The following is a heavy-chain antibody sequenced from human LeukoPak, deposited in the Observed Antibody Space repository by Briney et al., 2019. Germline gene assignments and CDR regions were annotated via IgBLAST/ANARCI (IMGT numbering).Heavy chain of an antibody. CDR2: ISNTGVT. J-gene: IGHJ4*02. CDR3: ARYYFGSGNYRTFDR. D-gene: IGHD3-10*01. CDR1: GFILSDFT. V-gene: IGHV3-69-1*01. Sequence: GGSLRLSCAASGFILSDFTMNWVRQAPGKGLEWVSTISNTGVTHYADSVKGRFTISRDSAKNSQYLQIYSLRDEDTAVNYCARYYFGSGNYRTFDRWGQGTLVIVSS.